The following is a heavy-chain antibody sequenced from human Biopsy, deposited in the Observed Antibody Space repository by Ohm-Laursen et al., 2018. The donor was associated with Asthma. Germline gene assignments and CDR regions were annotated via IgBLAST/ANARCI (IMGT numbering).Heavy chain of an antibody. Sequence: TLSLTCTVSYGSITSGGYYWTWIRQHPGKGLEWIGFIYYSGSTYYNPSLKSRVSISIDTSKNQFPLKLSSVTAAGTAVYYCARAQDYYDSRGYYRSFDYWGQGTLVTVSS. J-gene: IGHJ4*02. V-gene: IGHV4-31*03. CDR3: ARAQDYYDSRGYYRSFDY. D-gene: IGHD3-22*01. CDR1: YGSITSGGYY. CDR2: IYYSGST.